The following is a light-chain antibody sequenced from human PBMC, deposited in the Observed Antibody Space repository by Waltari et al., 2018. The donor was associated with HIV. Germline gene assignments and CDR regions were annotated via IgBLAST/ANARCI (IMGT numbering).Light chain of an antibody. CDR1: ISTMEDKD. V-gene: IGLV1-51*02. CDR2: ENN. CDR3: GTWDSTWV. Sequence: QSVLTQPPSVSAAPGQRVTISCSGSISTMEDKDVSWYQQFPGTAPKLLMYENNRRPSGIPDRFSASKSGASATLVITGVQPGDEGDYYCGTWDSTWVFGGGTSLIVL. J-gene: IGLJ2*01.